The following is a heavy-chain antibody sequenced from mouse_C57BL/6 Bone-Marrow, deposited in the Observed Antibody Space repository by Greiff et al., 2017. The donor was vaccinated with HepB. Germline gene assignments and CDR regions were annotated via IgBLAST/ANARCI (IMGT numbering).Heavy chain of an antibody. V-gene: IGHV1-69*01. Sequence: QVQLQQPGAELVMPGASVKLSCKASGYTFTSYWMHWVKQRPGQGLEWIGEIDPSDSYTNYNQKFKGKSTLTVDKSSGTAYMQLSSLTSEDSAVYYCARDGSSYVRYAMDYWGQGTSVTVSS. CDR2: IDPSDSYT. D-gene: IGHD1-1*01. CDR3: ARDGSSYVRYAMDY. CDR1: GYTFTSYW. J-gene: IGHJ4*01.